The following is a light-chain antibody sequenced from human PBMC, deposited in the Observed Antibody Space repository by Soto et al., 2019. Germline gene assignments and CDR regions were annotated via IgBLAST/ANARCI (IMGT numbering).Light chain of an antibody. CDR3: QYYDRSMSGYV. CDR1: SSNIGAGYD. V-gene: IGLV1-40*01. Sequence: QSVLTQPPSVSGAPGQRVTISCTGSSSNIGAGYDVHWYQQLPGTAPKLLIYGNTNRPSVVPDRFSGSKSGTSASLSITGLQDEDEADYYCQYYDRSMSGYVFGTGTKLTVL. J-gene: IGLJ1*01. CDR2: GNT.